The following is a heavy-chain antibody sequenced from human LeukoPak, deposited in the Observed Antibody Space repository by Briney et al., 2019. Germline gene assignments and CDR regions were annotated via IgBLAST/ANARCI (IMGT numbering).Heavy chain of an antibody. CDR1: GDSISSYD. Sequence: SETLSLTCIVSGDSISSYDWSWIRRPPGKGLEWIGYISYSGSTNYNPSLNSRLTISVDTSKSQLSLKLTSLTAADTAVYYCARLSWPGRGSRFDPWGQGTLVTVSS. V-gene: IGHV4-59*01. CDR3: ARLSWPGRGSRFDP. J-gene: IGHJ5*02. D-gene: IGHD2/OR15-2a*01. CDR2: ISYSGST.